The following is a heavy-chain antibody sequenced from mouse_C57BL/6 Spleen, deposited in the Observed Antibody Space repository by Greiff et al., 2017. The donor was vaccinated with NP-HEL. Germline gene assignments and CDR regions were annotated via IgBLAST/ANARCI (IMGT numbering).Heavy chain of an antibody. CDR3: ARRGQLGRGY. Sequence: QVQLQQPGAELVKPGASVKLSCKASGYTFTSYWMQWVKQRPGQGLEWIGEIDPSDSYTNYNQKFKGKATLTVDTSSSTAYMQLSSLTSEDSAVYYCARRGQLGRGYWGQGTTLTVSS. J-gene: IGHJ2*01. V-gene: IGHV1-50*01. CDR1: GYTFTSYW. CDR2: IDPSDSYT. D-gene: IGHD4-1*02.